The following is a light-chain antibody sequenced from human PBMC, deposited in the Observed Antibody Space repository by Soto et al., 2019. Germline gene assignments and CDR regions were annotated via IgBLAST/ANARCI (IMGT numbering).Light chain of an antibody. CDR2: DTS. V-gene: IGKV1-33*01. Sequence: DIQMTQSPSSLSASVGDRVTITCQASQDINNYLSWYQQKPEKAPKLLIYDTSSLKPGVPSRFSGSGSGTDFTFTISSLQPEDIATYYCQQHDYLPITLGQGTRLEIK. J-gene: IGKJ5*01. CDR3: QQHDYLPIT. CDR1: QDINNY.